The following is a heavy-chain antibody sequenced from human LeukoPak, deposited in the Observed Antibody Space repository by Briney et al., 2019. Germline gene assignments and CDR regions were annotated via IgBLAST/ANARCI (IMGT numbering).Heavy chain of an antibody. CDR2: IIPILGIA. CDR3: ARAHGPDAFDI. J-gene: IGHJ3*02. V-gene: IGHV1-69*04. CDR1: GGTFSSYA. Sequence: ASVKFSCKASGGTFSSYAISWVRQAPGQGLEWMGRIIPILGIANYAQKFQGRVTITADKSTSTAYMELSSLRSEDTAVYYCARAHGPDAFDIWGQGTMVTVSS. D-gene: IGHD2-8*01.